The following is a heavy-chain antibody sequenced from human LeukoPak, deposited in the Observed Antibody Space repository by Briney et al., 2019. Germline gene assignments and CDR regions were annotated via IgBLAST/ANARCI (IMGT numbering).Heavy chain of an antibody. Sequence: ASVKVSCKASGYTFTGYYMHWVRQAPGQGLEWMGWINPNSGGTNYAQKFQGRVTMTRDTSISTAYMELSRLRPDDTAVYYCARGGVGYSSGWYPGFDYWGQGTLVTVSS. CDR1: GYTFTGYY. J-gene: IGHJ4*02. CDR2: INPNSGGT. D-gene: IGHD6-19*01. V-gene: IGHV1-2*02. CDR3: ARGGVGYSSGWYPGFDY.